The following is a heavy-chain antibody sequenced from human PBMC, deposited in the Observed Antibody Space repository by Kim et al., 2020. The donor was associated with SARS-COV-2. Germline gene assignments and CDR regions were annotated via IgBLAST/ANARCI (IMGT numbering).Heavy chain of an antibody. V-gene: IGHV3-9*01. Sequence: SVKGRFTISRDNAKNSLYLQMNSLRAEDTALYYCAKYLDSAISGGLYFDYWGQGTLVTVSS. J-gene: IGHJ4*02. CDR3: AKYLDSAISGGLYFDY. D-gene: IGHD2-15*01.